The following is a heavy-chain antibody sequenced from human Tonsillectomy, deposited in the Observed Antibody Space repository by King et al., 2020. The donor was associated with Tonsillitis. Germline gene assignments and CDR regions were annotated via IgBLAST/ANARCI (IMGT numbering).Heavy chain of an antibody. V-gene: IGHV3-23*04. CDR2: ISGCGGST. Sequence: VQLVESGGGLVQPGGSLRLSCAASGFTFSSYAMSWVRQAPGKGLEWVSAISGCGGSTYYADSVKGRFTISRDNSKNTPYLQMNSLRAEDTAVDYCAKGGCSSTSCYYDCDYWGQGTLVTVSS. CDR3: AKGGCSSTSCYYDCDY. CDR1: GFTFSSYA. D-gene: IGHD2-2*01. J-gene: IGHJ4*02.